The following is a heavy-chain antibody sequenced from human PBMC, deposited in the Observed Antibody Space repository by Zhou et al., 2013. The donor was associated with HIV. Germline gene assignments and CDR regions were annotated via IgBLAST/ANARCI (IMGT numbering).Heavy chain of an antibody. V-gene: IGHV1-69*01. D-gene: IGHD2-2*01. Sequence: QVQLVQSGAEVKKPGASVKVSCKASGGSFSSYAITWVRQAPGQGPEWMGGIIPIFGTTNYAQKFQGRVTITADESTSTAYMELSSLRSEDTAVYYCARARTTLHYYYYMDVWGKGTTVTVSS. CDR1: GGSFSSYA. J-gene: IGHJ6*03. CDR3: ARARTTLHYYYYMDV. CDR2: IIPIFGTT.